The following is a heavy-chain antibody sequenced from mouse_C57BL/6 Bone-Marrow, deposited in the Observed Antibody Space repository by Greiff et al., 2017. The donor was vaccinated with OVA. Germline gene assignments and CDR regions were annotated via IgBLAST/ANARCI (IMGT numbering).Heavy chain of an antibody. CDR1: GFTFSDYY. CDR3: ARDRYYAMDY. Sequence: EVMLVESEGGLVQPGSSMKLSCTASGFTFSDYYMAWVRQVPEKGLEWVANINYDGSSTYYLDSLKSRFIISRDNAKNILYLQMSSLKSEDIATYYCARDRYYAMDYWGQGTSVTVSS. CDR2: INYDGSST. V-gene: IGHV5-16*01. J-gene: IGHJ4*01.